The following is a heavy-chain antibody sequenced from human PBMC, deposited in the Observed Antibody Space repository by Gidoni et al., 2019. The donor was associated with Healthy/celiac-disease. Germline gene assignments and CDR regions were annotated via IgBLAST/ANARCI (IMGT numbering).Heavy chain of an antibody. CDR2: IYYSGST. J-gene: IGHJ6*02. CDR1: GGSISSSSYY. CDR3: ARGGHYYYYYGMDV. V-gene: IGHV4-39*01. D-gene: IGHD3-16*01. Sequence: QLQLQESGPGLVKPSETLSLTCTVSGGSISSSSYYWGWIRQPPGKGLEWIGSIYYSGSTYYNPSLKSRVTISVDTSKNQFSLKLSSVTAADTAVYYCARGGHYYYYYGMDVWGQGTTVTVSS.